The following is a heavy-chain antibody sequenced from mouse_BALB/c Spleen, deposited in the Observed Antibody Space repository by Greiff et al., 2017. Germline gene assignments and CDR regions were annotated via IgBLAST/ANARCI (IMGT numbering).Heavy chain of an antibody. D-gene: IGHD2-14*01. CDR1: GFSLTSYG. Sequence: HVMLVESGPGLVQPSQSLSITCTVSGFSLTSYGVHWVRQSPGKGLEWLGVIWSGGSTDYNAAFISRLSISKDNSKSQVFFKMNSLQADDTAIYYCAREGVYYRFYFDVWGAGTTVTVSS. CDR3: AREGVYYRFYFDV. J-gene: IGHJ1*01. V-gene: IGHV2-4-1*01. CDR2: IWSGGST.